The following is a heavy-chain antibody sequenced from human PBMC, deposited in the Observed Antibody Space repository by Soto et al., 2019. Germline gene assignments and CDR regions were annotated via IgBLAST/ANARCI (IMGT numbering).Heavy chain of an antibody. D-gene: IGHD4-17*01. CDR3: ARATTVTSSFFYYGLDV. CDR1: GGSISNDDFY. Sequence: SETLSLTCTVSGGSISNDDFYWSWIRQPPGKGLEWIGHIYYNGNTYYNPSLKSRLTMSLDTSKNQFSLHLSSVIAADSASYFCARATTVTSSFFYYGLDVWGQGTTGTVS. J-gene: IGHJ6*02. V-gene: IGHV4-30-4*08. CDR2: IYYNGNT.